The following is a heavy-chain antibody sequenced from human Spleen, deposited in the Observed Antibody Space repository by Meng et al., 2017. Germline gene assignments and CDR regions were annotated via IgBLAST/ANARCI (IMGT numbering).Heavy chain of an antibody. Sequence: LSLTCAASEFTFSSYAMTWVRQAPGKGLEWVSSISGSVGSTYYADSVKGRFTISRDSSKNPLFLQMIRLRAEDTAVYYCAIDWYSNNLGAFNIWGQGTMVTVSS. J-gene: IGHJ3*02. V-gene: IGHV3-23*01. CDR2: ISGSVGST. CDR1: EFTFSSYA. CDR3: AIDWYSNNLGAFNI. D-gene: IGHD6-13*01.